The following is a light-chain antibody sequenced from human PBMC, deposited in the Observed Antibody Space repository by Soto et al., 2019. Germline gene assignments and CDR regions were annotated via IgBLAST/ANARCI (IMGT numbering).Light chain of an antibody. CDR1: QRISSN. CDR2: GAS. J-gene: IGKJ1*01. Sequence: EIVMTQSPATLSVSPGERATLSCRASQRISSNLAWYQQKPGQAPRLLIYGASTRATGIPARFSGSGSGTEFTLTISSLQSDDFAVYHCQQYHNWPWTFGQGTKVEIK. CDR3: QQYHNWPWT. V-gene: IGKV3-15*01.